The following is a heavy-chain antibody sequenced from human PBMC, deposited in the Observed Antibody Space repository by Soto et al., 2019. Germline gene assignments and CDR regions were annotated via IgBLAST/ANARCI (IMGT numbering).Heavy chain of an antibody. CDR1: GFSLSTSAVG. Sequence: QITLKESGPTLVKPTQTLTLTCTFSGFSLSTSAVGVGWIRQPPGKALEWLALIYWDDDKRYSPSLKSRLTITKDTSKNQVVLTMTNMDPMDTTTYYCDHYGVYYFYYWGQGTLVTVSS. V-gene: IGHV2-5*02. CDR2: IYWDDDK. CDR3: DHYGVYYFYY. J-gene: IGHJ4*02. D-gene: IGHD4-17*01.